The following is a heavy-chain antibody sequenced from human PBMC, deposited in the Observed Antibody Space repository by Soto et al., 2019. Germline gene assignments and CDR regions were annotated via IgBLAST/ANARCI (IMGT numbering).Heavy chain of an antibody. Sequence: SGPTLVNPTQTLSLTCTFSGFSLTTTGVGVGWIRQPPGKALEWLALIYWNDDKPYSPSLKNRLTITKDTSKNRVVLTLNNVDPVDTGTYFCTYRMKPARGPFYFASWGQGVLVTVSS. CDR1: GFSLTTTGVG. J-gene: IGHJ4*02. CDR3: TYRMKPARGPFYFAS. D-gene: IGHD3-10*01. V-gene: IGHV2-5*01. CDR2: IYWNDDK.